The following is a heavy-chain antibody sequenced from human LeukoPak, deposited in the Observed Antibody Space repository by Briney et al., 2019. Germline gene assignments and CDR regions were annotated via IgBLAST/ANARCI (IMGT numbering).Heavy chain of an antibody. J-gene: IGHJ4*02. CDR2: MDTGGGT. Sequence: GGSLRLSCAASGFIFSNHAMSWVRQTPGKGLEWVSSMDTGGGTYYAASVKGRFTISRDNSKNTLSLQLNSLRAEDTAVYYCAKRLDSSGWSGALNYWGQGTLVTVSS. CDR3: AKRLDSSGWSGALNY. D-gene: IGHD6-19*01. CDR1: GFIFSNHA. V-gene: IGHV3-23*01.